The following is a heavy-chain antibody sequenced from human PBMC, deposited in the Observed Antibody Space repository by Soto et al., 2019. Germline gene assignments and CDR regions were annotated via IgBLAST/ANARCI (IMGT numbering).Heavy chain of an antibody. Sequence: GGSLRLSCAASGFTFSSCAMHWVRQAPGKGLEWVAVISYDGSNKYYADSVKGRFTISRDNSKNTLYLQMNSLRAEDTAVYYCAREGAMVRGVEMSTEGSNYGMDVWGQGTTVTVSS. J-gene: IGHJ6*02. V-gene: IGHV3-30-3*01. CDR2: ISYDGSNK. D-gene: IGHD3-10*01. CDR1: GFTFSSCA. CDR3: AREGAMVRGVEMSTEGSNYGMDV.